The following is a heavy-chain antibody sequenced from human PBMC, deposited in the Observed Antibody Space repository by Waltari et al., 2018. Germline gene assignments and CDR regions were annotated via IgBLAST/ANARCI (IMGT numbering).Heavy chain of an antibody. J-gene: IGHJ4*02. CDR3: ASSGDTTMATGYFEH. D-gene: IGHD5-18*01. CDR1: GGSFSGYY. CDR2: INHRGRT. V-gene: IGHV4-34*01. Sequence: QVQLQQWGAGLLKPSETLSLSCAVYGGSFSGYYWSWIRQPPGKGLEWIGEINHRGRTNYNPSLKSRVTVSVDTSKNQCSLKLSSVTAADTAIYYCASSGDTTMATGYFEHWGQGTLVTVSS.